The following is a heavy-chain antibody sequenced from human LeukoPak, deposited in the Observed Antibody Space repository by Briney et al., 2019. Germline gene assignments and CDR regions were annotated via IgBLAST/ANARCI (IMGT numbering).Heavy chain of an antibody. CDR1: RYHSTTSA. D-gene: IGHD4-23*01. CDR3: ARAQGLYYGGNSGAVDI. CDR2: IHAGNVNT. J-gene: IGHJ3*02. Sequence: APVKVSCKASRYHSTTSAINRARQPPGQKPEWMGWIHAGNVNTTCSQKLPDSLQIIRDTSTNTAYMDVSSLRSEDTAVYYCARAQGLYYGGNSGAVDIWGKGTVVTVS. V-gene: IGHV1-3*01.